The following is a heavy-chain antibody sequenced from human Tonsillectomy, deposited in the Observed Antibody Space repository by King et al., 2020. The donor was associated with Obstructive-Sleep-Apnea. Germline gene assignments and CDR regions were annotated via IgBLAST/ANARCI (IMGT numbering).Heavy chain of an antibody. Sequence: VQLQQWGAGLLKPSETLSLTCAVYGGSFSGYYWSWIRQPPGKGPEWIGEINHSGSTNYNPSLKSRVTISVDTSKNQFSLKLSSVTAADTAVYYCARGPRITIFGVALGGFDYWGQGTLVTVSS. V-gene: IGHV4-34*01. CDR2: INHSGST. CDR1: GGSFSGYY. D-gene: IGHD3-3*01. CDR3: ARGPRITIFGVALGGFDY. J-gene: IGHJ4*02.